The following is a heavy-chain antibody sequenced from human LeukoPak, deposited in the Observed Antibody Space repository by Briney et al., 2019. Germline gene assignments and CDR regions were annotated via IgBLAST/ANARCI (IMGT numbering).Heavy chain of an antibody. V-gene: IGHV5-51*01. D-gene: IGHD1-1*01. CDR2: IYPGDSDT. Sequence: GESLQISCNGSGCSFTSYWIGWVRQMPGKGLEWMGIIYPGDSDTRYSPSFQGQVTISADKSISTAYLQWSSLKASDTAMYYCARGYNWNDDPDAFDIWGQGTMVTVSS. CDR3: ARGYNWNDDPDAFDI. CDR1: GCSFTSYW. J-gene: IGHJ3*02.